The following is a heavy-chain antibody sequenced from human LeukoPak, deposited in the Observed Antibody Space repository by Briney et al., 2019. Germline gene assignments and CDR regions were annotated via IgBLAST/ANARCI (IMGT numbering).Heavy chain of an antibody. V-gene: IGHV3-7*01. CDR3: AKLMITRNYGAGYYYMDV. Sequence: GGSLRLSCAAYGFTFTTYWMTWVRQAPGKGLEWVANIKQDGSEKYYVDSVKGRFTISRDNVKNSVFLQMSSLKADDTAVYYCAKLMITRNYGAGYYYMDVGGKGPTVPVSS. D-gene: IGHD1-7*01. CDR1: GFTFTTYW. J-gene: IGHJ6*03. CDR2: IKQDGSEK.